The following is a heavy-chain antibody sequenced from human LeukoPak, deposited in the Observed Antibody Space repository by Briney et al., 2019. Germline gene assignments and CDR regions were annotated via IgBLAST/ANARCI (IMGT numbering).Heavy chain of an antibody. D-gene: IGHD3-22*01. V-gene: IGHV3-23*01. CDR2: ISGSGGST. CDR3: ATYYYDSSGYQTDAFDI. CDR1: GFTFDDYA. Sequence: GRSLRLSCAASGFTFDDYAMHWVRHAPGKGLEWVSAISGSGGSTYYADSVKGRFTISRDNSKNTLYLQMNSLRAEDTAVHYCATYYYDSSGYQTDAFDIWGQGTMVTVSS. J-gene: IGHJ3*02.